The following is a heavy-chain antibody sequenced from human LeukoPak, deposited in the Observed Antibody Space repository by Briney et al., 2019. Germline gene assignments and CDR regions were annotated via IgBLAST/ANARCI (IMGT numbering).Heavy chain of an antibody. Sequence: PGGSLRLSCAASGLTFSTYSMNWVRQAPGEGLEWVSSISSSSGFIYYADSVKGRFTISRDNAENSLYLQMKSLRAEDTAVYYCASGVRTTVNWGQGTLVTVSS. D-gene: IGHD2/OR15-2a*01. CDR3: ASGVRTTVN. V-gene: IGHV3-21*01. J-gene: IGHJ1*01. CDR2: ISSSSGFI. CDR1: GLTFSTYS.